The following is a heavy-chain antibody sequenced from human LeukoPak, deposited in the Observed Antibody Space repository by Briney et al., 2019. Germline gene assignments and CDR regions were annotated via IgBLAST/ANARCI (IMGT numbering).Heavy chain of an antibody. Sequence: GESLKISCKGSGYSFTNYWVAWVRQMPGKGLEWMGIIYLGDSHTRYSPSFQGQVTISADKSINTAYLQWSSLKASDTAMYYCARHSDLGESSGWFDPWGQGTLVTVSS. D-gene: IGHD3-16*01. CDR2: IYLGDSHT. CDR1: GYSFTNYW. V-gene: IGHV5-51*01. CDR3: ARHSDLGESSGWFDP. J-gene: IGHJ5*02.